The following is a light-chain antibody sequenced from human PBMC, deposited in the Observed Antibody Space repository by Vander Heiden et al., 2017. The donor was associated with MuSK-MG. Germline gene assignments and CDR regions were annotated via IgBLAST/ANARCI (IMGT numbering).Light chain of an antibody. Sequence: DIQMTQSPSSLSASVGDRVTITCRASQSISSYLNWYQQKPGKAPKLLIYAASSFQSGVPSRFSGSGSGTDFTLTISSLQPEDFATYYCQQGYSTPLTFGRGTKVEIK. CDR3: QQGYSTPLT. CDR2: AAS. J-gene: IGKJ3*01. V-gene: IGKV1-39*01. CDR1: QSISSY.